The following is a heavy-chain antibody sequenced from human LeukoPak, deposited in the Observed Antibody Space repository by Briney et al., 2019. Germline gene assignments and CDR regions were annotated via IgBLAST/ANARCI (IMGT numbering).Heavy chain of an antibody. V-gene: IGHV3-23*01. J-gene: IGHJ4*02. CDR1: GFSFSRYD. Sequence: GGSLRLSCAASGFSFSRYDVSWVRQAPGKGLEWVSTISASGGSTYYADAVKGRFTISRDNSKNTLYLQMNSLRAEDTAVYYCVKKIRDTSSWHYYDYWGQGTLVTVSS. CDR3: VKKIRDTSSWHYYDY. D-gene: IGHD6-13*01. CDR2: ISASGGST.